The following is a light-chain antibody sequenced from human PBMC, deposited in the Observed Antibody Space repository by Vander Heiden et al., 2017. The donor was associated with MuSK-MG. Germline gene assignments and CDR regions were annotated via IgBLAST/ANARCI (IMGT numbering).Light chain of an antibody. Sequence: IQMTQSPSSLSASVGDRVTITCRASQSISSYLNWYQQKPGKAPKLLIYAASSLQSGVPSRFSGSGSGTDFTLTISSLQPEDFATYYCQQNYSTPPITFGQGTQLEIK. CDR1: QSISSY. J-gene: IGKJ5*01. V-gene: IGKV1-39*01. CDR3: QQNYSTPPIT. CDR2: AAS.